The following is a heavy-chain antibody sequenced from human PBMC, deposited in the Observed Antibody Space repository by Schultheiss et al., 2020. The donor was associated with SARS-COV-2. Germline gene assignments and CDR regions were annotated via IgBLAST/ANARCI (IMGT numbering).Heavy chain of an antibody. CDR2: ISSSGSTI. D-gene: IGHD3-3*01. J-gene: IGHJ6*02. CDR3: ARQNYDFWSGYAFDYYYYGMDV. Sequence: GGSLRLSCAASGFTFSSYEMNWVRQAPGKGLEWVSYISSSGSTIYYADSVKGRFTISRDNSKNTLYLQMNSLRAEDTAVYYCARQNYDFWSGYAFDYYYYGMDVWGQGTTVTVSS. V-gene: IGHV3-48*03. CDR1: GFTFSSYE.